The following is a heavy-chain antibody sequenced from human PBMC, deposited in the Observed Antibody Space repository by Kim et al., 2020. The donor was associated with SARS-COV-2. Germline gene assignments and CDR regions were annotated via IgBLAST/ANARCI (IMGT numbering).Heavy chain of an antibody. CDR2: IYYSGRT. J-gene: IGHJ6*02. Sequence: SETLSLTCSVTGGSINSYFWSWIRQAPGKGLEWIAYIYYSGRTNYSPSLQSRVTISVNSSKNQVSLTLRSVTAADTAVYYCARSRPVGGYFFGMDVWGQGTTVTVPS. V-gene: IGHV4-59*08. D-gene: IGHD1-26*01. CDR3: ARSRPVGGYFFGMDV. CDR1: GGSINSYF.